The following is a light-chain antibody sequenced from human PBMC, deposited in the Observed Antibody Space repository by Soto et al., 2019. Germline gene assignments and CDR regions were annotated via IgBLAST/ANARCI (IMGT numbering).Light chain of an antibody. CDR2: DAS. Sequence: QMTQSASTLSASVGDRVTIACRASQSISSWLAWYQQKPGKAPKLLIYDASSLESGVPSRFSGSGSGTEFTLTISSLQPDDFATYYCQQYNSYSTFGQGTKVDI. CDR1: QSISSW. CDR3: QQYNSYST. V-gene: IGKV1-5*01. J-gene: IGKJ1*01.